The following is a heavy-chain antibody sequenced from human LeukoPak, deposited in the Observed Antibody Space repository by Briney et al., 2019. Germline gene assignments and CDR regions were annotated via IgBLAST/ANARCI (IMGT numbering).Heavy chain of an antibody. D-gene: IGHD3-10*01. Sequence: GGSLRLSCAASGFTFSSYAMHWVRQAPGKGLEWVAVISYDGSNKYYADSVKGRFTISRDNSKNTLYLQMNSLRAEDTAVYYCASSLWAFDVHFDYWGQGTLVTVFS. CDR1: GFTFSSYA. V-gene: IGHV3-30-3*01. CDR3: ASSLWAFDVHFDY. CDR2: ISYDGSNK. J-gene: IGHJ4*02.